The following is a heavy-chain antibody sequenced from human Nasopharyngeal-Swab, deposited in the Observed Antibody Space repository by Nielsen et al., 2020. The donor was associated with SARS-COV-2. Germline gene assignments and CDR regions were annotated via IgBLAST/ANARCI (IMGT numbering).Heavy chain of an antibody. D-gene: IGHD3-16*01. V-gene: IGHV6-1*01. CDR3: ARDNYDYVWGRRYYFDY. CDR1: GDSVSINSAA. Sequence: SQTLSLTCAISGDSVSINSAAWNWIRQSPSRGLEWLGRTYYRSKWYNDYAVFVKSRITINPDTSKNQFSLQLNSVTPEDTAVYYCARDNYDYVWGRRYYFDYWGQGTLVTVSS. J-gene: IGHJ4*02. CDR2: TYYRSKWYN.